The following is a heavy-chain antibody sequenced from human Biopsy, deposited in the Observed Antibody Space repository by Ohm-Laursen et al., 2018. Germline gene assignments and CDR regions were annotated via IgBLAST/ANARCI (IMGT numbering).Heavy chain of an antibody. CDR1: GGSFTGLY. Sequence: TLSLTCTVSGGSFTGLYWTWIRQPPGKGLEWIGNISHTGYTSYKSSLKSRVTISLDTSRKHFSLRLTSLSAADTAVYYCARGSNECGGLWFPHWGQGTLVTVSS. J-gene: IGHJ4*02. CDR3: ARGSNECGGLWFPH. CDR2: ISHTGYT. V-gene: IGHV4-59*11. D-gene: IGHD2-21*01.